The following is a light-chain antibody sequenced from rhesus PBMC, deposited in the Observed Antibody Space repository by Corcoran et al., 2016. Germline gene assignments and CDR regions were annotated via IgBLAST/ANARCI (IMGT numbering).Light chain of an antibody. J-gene: IGKJ4*01. CDR2: GAS. CDR3: LQHSNWPLT. CDR1: QSVSSS. V-gene: IGKV3-24*01. Sequence: EIVMTQSPATLSLSPGERATLSCRASQSVSSSLAWYQQKPGQAPRLLISGASSRATGIPDRFSGSGSGTDFTLTISSLEPEDVAVYYCLQHSNWPLTFGGGTKVELK.